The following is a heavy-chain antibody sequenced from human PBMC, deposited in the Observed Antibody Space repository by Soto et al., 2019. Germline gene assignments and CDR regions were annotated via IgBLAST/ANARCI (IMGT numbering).Heavy chain of an antibody. D-gene: IGHD2-15*01. J-gene: IGHJ5*02. CDR1: GGSISSYY. V-gene: IGHV4-59*08. Sequence: SETLSLTCTVSGGSISSYYWSWIRQPPGKGLEWIGYIYYSGSTNYNPSLKSRVTISVDTSKNQFSLKLSSVTAADTAVYYCARQIVVVAAIGWFDPWGQGTLVTVSS. CDR2: IYYSGST. CDR3: ARQIVVVAAIGWFDP.